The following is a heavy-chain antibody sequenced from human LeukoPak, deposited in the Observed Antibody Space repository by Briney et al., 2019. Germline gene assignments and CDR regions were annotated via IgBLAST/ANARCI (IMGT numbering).Heavy chain of an antibody. J-gene: IGHJ5*02. CDR2: INHSGSS. CDR3: ARGRGVYNRNYDRWFDP. CDR1: GGSFSGYY. Sequence: SETLSLTCAVYGGSFSGYYWSWVRQPPGKGLEWIGEINHSGSSTYNPSLKRRATIPVDTHKNQFSLKLSSVTAADTAVYYCARGRGVYNRNYDRWFDPWGQGTLVTVSS. V-gene: IGHV4-34*01. D-gene: IGHD1-7*01.